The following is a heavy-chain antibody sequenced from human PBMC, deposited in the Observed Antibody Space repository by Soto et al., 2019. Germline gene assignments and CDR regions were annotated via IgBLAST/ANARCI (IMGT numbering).Heavy chain of an antibody. CDR2: IIPMFGTT. CDR3: ARVKDFWSGYWYYFDY. CDR1: GVAFSSSS. D-gene: IGHD3-3*01. Sequence: VSCKVSGVAFSSSSLNWVRQARGQGLEWMGGIIPMFGTTNYAQKFQGRVTITADESTSTAYMELSSLRSEDPAVYYCARVKDFWSGYWYYFDYWGQGTLVTVSS. V-gene: IGHV1-69*01. J-gene: IGHJ4*02.